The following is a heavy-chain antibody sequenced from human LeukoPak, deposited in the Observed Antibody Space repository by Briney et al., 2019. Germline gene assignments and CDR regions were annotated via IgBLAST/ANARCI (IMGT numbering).Heavy chain of an antibody. CDR1: GFTVSSNY. Sequence: GGSLRLSCAASGFTVSSNYMSWVRQAPGKGLEWVANIKQDGSEKYYVDSVKGRFTISRDNAKNSLYLQMNSLRAEDTAVYYCARDQSPGPPLIDYWGQGTLVTVPS. V-gene: IGHV3-7*01. CDR2: IKQDGSEK. CDR3: ARDQSPGPPLIDY. J-gene: IGHJ4*02. D-gene: IGHD1-1*01.